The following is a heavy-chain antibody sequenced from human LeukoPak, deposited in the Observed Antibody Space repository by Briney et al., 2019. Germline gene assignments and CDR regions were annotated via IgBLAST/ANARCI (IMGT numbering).Heavy chain of an antibody. V-gene: IGHV3-53*05. CDR3: ATPTIHDY. Sequence: GGSLRLSCAASEFTVSSNYMNWVRQAPGKGLEWVSIIYPDASTYYAGSVKGRFTISRDNSKNTLYLQMNSLRAEDTAVYYCATPTIHDYWGQGTLVTVSS. J-gene: IGHJ4*02. CDR2: IYPDAST. CDR1: EFTVSSNY. D-gene: IGHD3-3*01.